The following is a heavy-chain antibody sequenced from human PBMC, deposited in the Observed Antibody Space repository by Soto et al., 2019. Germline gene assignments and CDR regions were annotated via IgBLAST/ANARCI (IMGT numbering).Heavy chain of an antibody. CDR1: GYSFSSYW. J-gene: IGHJ6*04. V-gene: IGHV5-51*01. D-gene: IGHD3-9*01. CDR2: IYPGDSDT. Sequence: GESLKISCKGSGYSFSSYWIGWVRQTPGEGLEWMGAIYPGDSDTRYSPSFQGQVTISADKSISTAYLQWSSLKTSDTAIYYCSAIPHCGDSLTRHIDYCYGMDVWGKGTTVTVSS. CDR3: SAIPHCGDSLTRHIDYCYGMDV.